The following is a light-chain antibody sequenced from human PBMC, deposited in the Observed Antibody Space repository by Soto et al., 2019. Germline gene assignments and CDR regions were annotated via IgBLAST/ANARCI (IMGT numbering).Light chain of an antibody. Sequence: QSVLTQPDSVSGSPGQSITISCTGTSSDVAFYNHVSWYQQHPGKAPKLLIYEVNNRPSGVSHRFSGSKSGNTASLTISGLQAEDEADYYCSSFASTHTYVFGTGTKVTVL. CDR1: SSDVAFYNH. CDR3: SSFASTHTYV. V-gene: IGLV2-14*01. CDR2: EVN. J-gene: IGLJ1*01.